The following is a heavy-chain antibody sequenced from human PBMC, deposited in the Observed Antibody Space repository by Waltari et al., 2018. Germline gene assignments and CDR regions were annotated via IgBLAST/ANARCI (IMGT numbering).Heavy chain of an antibody. CDR3: ARHSGSQDYDY. D-gene: IGHD1-26*01. CDR1: GFTCRSYE. J-gene: IGHJ4*02. V-gene: IGHV3-48*03. Sequence: EVQLVESGGGLVQPGGSLRLACAASGFTCRSYEMIWVRQAPGKGLEWVSYISSRGSTIVYADSVRGLFTISGDNARNSLYLQMNSLRAEETAVYYCARHSGSQDYDYGGQGTLVTVSS. CDR2: ISSRGSTI.